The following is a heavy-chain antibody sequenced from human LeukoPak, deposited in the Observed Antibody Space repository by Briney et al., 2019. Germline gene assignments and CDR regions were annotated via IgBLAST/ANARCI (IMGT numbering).Heavy chain of an antibody. CDR2: ISYDGSNK. D-gene: IGHD3-16*01. Sequence: GRCLRLSCAASGFTFSSYGMHWVRQAPGKGLEWVAVISYDGSNKYYADSVKGRFTISRDNSKNTMYLQMNSLRAEDTAVYYCAKDQGGNYYDYVWETWGQGTLVTVSS. V-gene: IGHV3-30*18. CDR1: GFTFSSYG. CDR3: AKDQGGNYYDYVWET. J-gene: IGHJ4*02.